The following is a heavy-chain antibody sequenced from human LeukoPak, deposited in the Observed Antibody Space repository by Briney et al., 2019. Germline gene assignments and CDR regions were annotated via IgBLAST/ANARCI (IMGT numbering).Heavy chain of an antibody. D-gene: IGHD2-21*01. J-gene: IGHJ6*03. Sequence: GSSVKVSCTISGGTFASFGFSWVRQAPGQGREWMGRIIPVFSKTNYAQDFQKRVTITADKSTNTAYLEVTSLTSDDTAVYYCSRDRFIVAVIHHYFMDIWGKGTTVIVSS. CDR1: GGTFASFG. CDR2: IIPVFSKT. CDR3: SRDRFIVAVIHHYFMDI. V-gene: IGHV1-69*04.